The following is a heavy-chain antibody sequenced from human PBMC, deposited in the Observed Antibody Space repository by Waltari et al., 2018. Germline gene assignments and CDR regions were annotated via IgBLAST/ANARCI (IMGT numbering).Heavy chain of an antibody. Sequence: QVQLVQSGAEVKKPGSSVKVSCKASGGTFSSYTISWVRQAPGQGLEWMGRIIPILGIAKYAQKFQGRVTITADKSTSTAYMELSSLRSEDTAVYYCARYCSGGSCYDAFDIWGQGTMVTVSS. V-gene: IGHV1-69*02. D-gene: IGHD2-15*01. CDR1: GGTFSSYT. CDR2: IIPILGIA. J-gene: IGHJ3*02. CDR3: ARYCSGGSCYDAFDI.